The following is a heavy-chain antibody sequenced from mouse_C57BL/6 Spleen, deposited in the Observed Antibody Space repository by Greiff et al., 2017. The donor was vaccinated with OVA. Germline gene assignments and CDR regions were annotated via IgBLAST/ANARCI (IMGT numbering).Heavy chain of an antibody. Sequence: QVQLQQSGPELVKPGASVEISCKASGYAFSSSWMNWVKQRPGKGLEWIGRSYPGDGDTNYNGKFKGKATLTADKSSSTAYMQLSSLTSEDSAVYYCARDGYFGYWGQGTTLTVSS. CDR3: ARDGYFGY. V-gene: IGHV1-82*01. J-gene: IGHJ2*01. CDR2: SYPGDGDT. CDR1: GYAFSSSW.